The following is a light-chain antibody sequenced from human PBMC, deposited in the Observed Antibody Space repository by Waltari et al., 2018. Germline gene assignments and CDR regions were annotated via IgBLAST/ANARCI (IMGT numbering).Light chain of an antibody. CDR1: SLRSYY. CDR2: GEN. V-gene: IGLV3-19*01. Sequence: SSELTQDPAVSVALGQTVRITCQGDSLRSYYARRFTQKAGQAPILVIYGENSRPSGIPDRFSGSSSGNTATLTITGTQAEDEADYYCNSRDTSGNLPVAFGGGTKLTVL. CDR3: NSRDTSGNLPVA. J-gene: IGLJ2*01.